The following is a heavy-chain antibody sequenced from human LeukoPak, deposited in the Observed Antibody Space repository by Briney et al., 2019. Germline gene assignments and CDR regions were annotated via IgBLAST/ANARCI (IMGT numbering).Heavy chain of an antibody. CDR1: GGSISSGGYY. D-gene: IGHD4-11*01. J-gene: IGHJ5*02. V-gene: IGHV4-39*01. CDR2: IYYSGST. CDR3: ARQATVTGNWFDP. Sequence: PSETLSLTCTVSGGSISSGGYYWSWIRQPPGKGLEWIGSIYYSGSTYYNPSLKSRVTISVDTSKNQFSLKLSSVTAADTAVYYCARQATVTGNWFDPWGQGTLVTVSS.